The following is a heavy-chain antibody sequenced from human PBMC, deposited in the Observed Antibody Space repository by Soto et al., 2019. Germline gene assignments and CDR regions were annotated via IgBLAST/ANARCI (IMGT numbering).Heavy chain of an antibody. J-gene: IGHJ4*02. CDR3: ARGAYSGYEGNFDY. Sequence: ASVKVSCKASGGTFSSYAISWVRQAPGQGLEWMGGIIPIFGTANYAQKFQGRVTITADESTSTAYMELSSLRSEDTAVYYCARGAYSGYEGNFDYWGQGTLVTVSS. V-gene: IGHV1-69*13. CDR2: IIPIFGTA. CDR1: GGTFSSYA. D-gene: IGHD5-12*01.